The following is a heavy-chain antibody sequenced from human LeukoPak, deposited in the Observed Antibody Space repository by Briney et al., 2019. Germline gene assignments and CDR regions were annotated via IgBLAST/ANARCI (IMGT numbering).Heavy chain of an antibody. Sequence: GGSLRLSCAASGFTFSIYTMNWVRQAPGKGLEWISYISTNSGTIWYADPVKGRFSISRDNAKNSLFLHMNSLRAEDTAVYYCVRDLTIVGVAQVHHWGQGTLVTVSS. V-gene: IGHV3-48*01. CDR2: ISTNSGTI. D-gene: IGHD1-26*01. CDR3: VRDLTIVGVAQVHH. CDR1: GFTFSIYT. J-gene: IGHJ5*02.